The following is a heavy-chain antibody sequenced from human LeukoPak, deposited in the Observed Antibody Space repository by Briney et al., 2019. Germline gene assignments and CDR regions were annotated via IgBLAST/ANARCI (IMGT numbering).Heavy chain of an antibody. V-gene: IGHV3-20*01. Sequence: GVSLRLSCAASGFTCDDYGMSWVRQAPARGLEWVSGINWNGGSTGYADSVKGRFTISRDNAKNSLYLQMNSLRAEDTALYHCARLDSSAYYIFDFWGQGILVTVSS. D-gene: IGHD3-22*01. J-gene: IGHJ4*02. CDR1: GFTCDDYG. CDR2: INWNGGST. CDR3: ARLDSSAYYIFDF.